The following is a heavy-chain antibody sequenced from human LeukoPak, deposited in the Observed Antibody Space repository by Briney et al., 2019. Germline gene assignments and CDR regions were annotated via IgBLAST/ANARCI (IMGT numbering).Heavy chain of an antibody. V-gene: IGHV3-11*04. J-gene: IGHJ4*02. CDR1: GFTFSDYY. D-gene: IGHD6-13*01. Sequence: GGSLRLSCAASGFTFSDYYMSWIRQAPGKGLEWLSYITGSGSTIYYADSVKGRFTISRDNAKNSLYLQMNSLRPEDTAVYYCARVRGLASAGTRGYYFDYWGQGTLVTVSS. CDR3: ARVRGLASAGTRGYYFDY. CDR2: ITGSGSTI.